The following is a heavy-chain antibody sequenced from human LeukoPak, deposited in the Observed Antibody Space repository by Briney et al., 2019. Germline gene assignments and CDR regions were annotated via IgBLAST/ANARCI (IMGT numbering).Heavy chain of an antibody. J-gene: IGHJ4*02. D-gene: IGHD4-23*01. CDR2: ISGSGGST. CDR3: ARSGGNSVAGDY. V-gene: IGHV3-23*01. CDR1: GFTFSSYA. Sequence: PGGSLRLSCAASGFTFSSYAMSWVRQAPGKGLEWVSTISGSGGSTYYADSVKGRFTISRDNSKNSLYLQMNSLRDEDTAVYYCARSGGNSVAGDYWGQGTLVTVSS.